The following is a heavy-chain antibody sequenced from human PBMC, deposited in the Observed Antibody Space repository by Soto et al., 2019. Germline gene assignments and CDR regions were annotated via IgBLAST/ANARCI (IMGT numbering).Heavy chain of an antibody. CDR3: TKKGGGPFPFDP. D-gene: IGHD3-10*01. V-gene: IGHV1-2*02. J-gene: IGHJ5*02. CDR1: GYSFIHYY. CDR2: ISPRSGGT. Sequence: ASVAVSCKXSGYSFIHYYIHGVLQAPGQGLEWMGWISPRSGGTNYAQKFRGRVTITSDTSINTAYLELTSLSSDDTAVYYWTKKGGGPFPFDPWGQGTRVTVSS.